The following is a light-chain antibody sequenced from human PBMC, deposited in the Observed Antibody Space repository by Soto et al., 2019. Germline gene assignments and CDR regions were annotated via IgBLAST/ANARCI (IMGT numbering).Light chain of an antibody. Sequence: QSALTQPPSASGSPGQSVTISCTGTSSDVGGYNFVSWYQQHPGKAPKLMIYEVSKRPPGVPDRFSGSKSGNTASLTVSGLQAEDEADYYCSSYAGNNNLVFGGGTKVTVL. J-gene: IGLJ2*01. V-gene: IGLV2-8*01. CDR2: EVS. CDR1: SSDVGGYNF. CDR3: SSYAGNNNLV.